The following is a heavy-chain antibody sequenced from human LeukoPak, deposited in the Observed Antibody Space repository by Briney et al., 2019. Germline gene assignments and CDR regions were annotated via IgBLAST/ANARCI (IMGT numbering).Heavy chain of an antibody. V-gene: IGHV4-38-2*01. CDR3: ARVGPLAVGANNSVYSFDY. CDR1: GYSSSSGLY. J-gene: IGHJ4*02. Sequence: SETLSLTCGVSGYSSSSGLYWGWIRQSPGKGLEWIGSISHSGGTYYIPSLRSRVTMSLDTSRNQFSLNLSSVTAADTAVYFCARVGPLAVGANNSVYSFDYWGQGTLVTVSS. D-gene: IGHD1-26*01. CDR2: ISHSGGT.